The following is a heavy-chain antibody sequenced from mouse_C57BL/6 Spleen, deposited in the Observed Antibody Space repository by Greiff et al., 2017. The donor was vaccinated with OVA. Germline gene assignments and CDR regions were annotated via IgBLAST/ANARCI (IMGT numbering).Heavy chain of an antibody. V-gene: IGHV1-26*01. CDR3: ARCDYYYYFDY. Sequence: VQLKQSGPELVKPGASVKISCKASGYTFTDYYMNWVKQSHGKSLEWIGDINPNNGGTSYNQKFKGKATLTVDKSSSTAYMELRSLTSEDSAVYYCARCDYYYYFDYWGQGTTLTVSS. J-gene: IGHJ2*01. CDR1: GYTFTDYY. CDR2: INPNNGGT. D-gene: IGHD1-1*01.